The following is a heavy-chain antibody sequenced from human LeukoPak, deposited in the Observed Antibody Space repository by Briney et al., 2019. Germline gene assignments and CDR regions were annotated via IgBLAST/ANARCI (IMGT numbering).Heavy chain of an antibody. V-gene: IGHV4-38-2*01. Sequence: SETLSLTCAVSGYSISSVYYWGWIRQPPGEGLEWIGGIYHSGSTYYNPSLKSLVTISVDTSKNQFSLRLSSVTAADTAVYYCERSNYGYPDYWGQGTMVTVSS. CDR3: ERSNYGYPDY. D-gene: IGHD5-18*01. J-gene: IGHJ4*02. CDR1: GYSISSVYY. CDR2: IYHSGST.